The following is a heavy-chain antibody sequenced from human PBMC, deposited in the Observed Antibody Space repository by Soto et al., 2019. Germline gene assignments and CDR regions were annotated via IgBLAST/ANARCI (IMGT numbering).Heavy chain of an antibody. CDR2: ISAYNGNT. V-gene: IGHV1-18*01. D-gene: IGHD4-17*01. J-gene: IGHJ4*02. CDR1: GYTFTSYG. CDR3: ARDTLYGYGGDAITAGLDY. Sequence: QVQLVQSGAEVKKPGASVKVSCKASGYTFTSYGISWVRQAPGQGLEWMGWISAYNGNTNYAQKLQGRVTMTTATSTRTVDMELRSLRPDDTAVYYCARDTLYGYGGDAITAGLDYWGQGTLVTVSS.